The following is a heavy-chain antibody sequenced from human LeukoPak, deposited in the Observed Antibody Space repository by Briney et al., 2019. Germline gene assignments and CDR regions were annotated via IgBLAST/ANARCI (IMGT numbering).Heavy chain of an antibody. CDR2: IIPIFGTA. D-gene: IGHD3-22*01. J-gene: IGHJ5*02. CDR3: ARNPRRHYYDSSGYHWFDP. Sequence: GASVKVSCKASGGTFSSYAISWVRQAPGQGLEWMGGIIPIFGTANYAQKFQGRVTITADKSTSTAYMELSSLRSEDTAVYYCARNPRRHYYDSSGYHWFDPWGQGTLVTVSS. V-gene: IGHV1-69*06. CDR1: GGTFSSYA.